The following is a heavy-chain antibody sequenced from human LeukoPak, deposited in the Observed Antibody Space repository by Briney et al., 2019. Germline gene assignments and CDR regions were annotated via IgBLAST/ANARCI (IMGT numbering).Heavy chain of an antibody. CDR2: IIPIFGTA. D-gene: IGHD5-24*01. CDR3: ARDSSRDGYNSPGY. CDR1: GGTFSSYA. Sequence: SVKVSCKASGGTFSSYAISWVRQAPGQGLEWMGGIIPIFGTANYAQKFQGRVTITTDESTSTAYMELSSQRSEDTAVYYCARDSSRDGYNSPGYWGQGTLVTVSS. J-gene: IGHJ4*02. V-gene: IGHV1-69*05.